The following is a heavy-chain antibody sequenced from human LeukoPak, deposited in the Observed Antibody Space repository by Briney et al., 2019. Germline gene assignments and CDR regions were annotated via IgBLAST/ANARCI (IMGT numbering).Heavy chain of an antibody. D-gene: IGHD3-10*01. CDR1: GGSFSGYY. J-gene: IGHJ4*02. V-gene: IGHV4-34*01. CDR3: ARTLAGLWFTTD. CDR2: INHSGST. Sequence: KTSETLSLTCAVYGGSFSGYYWSWIRQPPGKGLEWIGEINHSGSTNYSPSLKSRVTISVDTSKNQFSLKLSSVTAADTAVYYCARTLAGLWFTTDWGQGTLVTVSS.